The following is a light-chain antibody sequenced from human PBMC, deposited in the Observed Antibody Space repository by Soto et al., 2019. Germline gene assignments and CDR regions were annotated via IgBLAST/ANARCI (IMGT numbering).Light chain of an antibody. V-gene: IGKV3-20*01. Sequence: EIVLTQSPGTLSLSPGERATLSCRASQSVDRSSLAWYQQKPGQAPRLVIYGASSRATGIPDRFSGSGSGTDFTLTISSLEPEDFVVYYCQQYGSSSYTFGQGTNLEIK. CDR3: QQYGSSSYT. CDR1: QSVDRSS. CDR2: GAS. J-gene: IGKJ2*01.